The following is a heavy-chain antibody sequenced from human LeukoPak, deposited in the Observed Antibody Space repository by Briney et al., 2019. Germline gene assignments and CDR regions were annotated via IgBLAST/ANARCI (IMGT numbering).Heavy chain of an antibody. CDR1: GFTFSRYA. D-gene: IGHD6-13*01. V-gene: IGHV3-30-3*01. CDR3: ASDYSSSWSYFDY. J-gene: IGHJ4*02. CDR2: ISYDGSNK. Sequence: GGSLRLSCAASGFTFSRYAMHWVRQAPGKGLEWAAVISYDGSNKYYADSVKGPFTISRDNSKNTLYLQMNSLRTEDTAVYYCASDYSSSWSYFDYWGQGTLVTVSS.